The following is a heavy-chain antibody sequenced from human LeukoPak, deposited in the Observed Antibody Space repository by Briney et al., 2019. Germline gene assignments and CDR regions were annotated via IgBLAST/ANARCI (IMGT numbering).Heavy chain of an antibody. CDR2: INSDGSST. Sequence: GGSLRLSCAASGFTFSSYWMHWVRQAPGKGLVWVSRINSDGSSTSYADSVKGRFTISRDNAKNTLCLQMNSLRAEDTAVYYCARKGFGSSSWYAQYYYYYMDVWGKGTTVTVSS. CDR3: ARKGFGSSSWYAQYYYYYMDV. CDR1: GFTFSSYW. J-gene: IGHJ6*03. V-gene: IGHV3-74*01. D-gene: IGHD6-13*01.